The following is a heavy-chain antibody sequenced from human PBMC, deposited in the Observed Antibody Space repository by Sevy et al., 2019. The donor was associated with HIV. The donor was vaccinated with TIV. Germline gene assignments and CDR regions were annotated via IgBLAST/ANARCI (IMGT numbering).Heavy chain of an antibody. V-gene: IGHV1-18*01. J-gene: IGHJ4*02. Sequence: ASVKVSCKASGYTFMNYGISWVRQAPGQGLECMGWISASNGNTNYAQKFQGRVTMTTDTSTTTAYMELRSLRSDDTAVYYCALYCSTTNCIFDYWGQGTLVTVSS. CDR2: ISASNGNT. D-gene: IGHD2-2*01. CDR1: GYTFMNYG. CDR3: ALYCSTTNCIFDY.